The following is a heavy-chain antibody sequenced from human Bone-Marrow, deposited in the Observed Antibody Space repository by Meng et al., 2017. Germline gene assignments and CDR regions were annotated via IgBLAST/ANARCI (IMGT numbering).Heavy chain of an antibody. V-gene: IGHV4-34*01. CDR3: ARGGYSYGYDNENDY. CDR2: INHSGST. CDR1: GGSFSGYY. J-gene: IGHJ4*02. D-gene: IGHD5-18*01. Sequence: GSLRLSCAVYGGSFSGYYWSWIRQPPGKGLEWIGEINHSGSTNYNPSLKSRVTISVDTSKNQFSLKLSSVTAADTAVYYCARGGYSYGYDNENDYWARERWSPSPQ.